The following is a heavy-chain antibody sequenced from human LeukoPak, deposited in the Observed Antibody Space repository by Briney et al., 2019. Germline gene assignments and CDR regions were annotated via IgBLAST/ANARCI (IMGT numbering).Heavy chain of an antibody. CDR3: ARDGGIRYFDY. CDR2: ISGSGGST. V-gene: IGHV3-23*01. CDR1: GFTFSSYA. J-gene: IGHJ4*02. D-gene: IGHD3-9*01. Sequence: GGSLRPSCAASGFTFSSYAMNWVRQAPGKGLEWVSAISGSGGSTYYADSVKGRFTISRDNSKNTLYLQMNSLRAEDTAVYYCARDGGIRYFDYWGQGILVTVSS.